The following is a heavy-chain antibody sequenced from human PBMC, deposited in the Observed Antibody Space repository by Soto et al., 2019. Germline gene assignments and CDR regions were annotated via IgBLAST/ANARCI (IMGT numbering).Heavy chain of an antibody. CDR3: ARDQVYCSSTSCYRGYYYYYMDV. CDR2: ISAYNGNT. V-gene: IGHV1-18*01. CDR1: GYTFTSYG. Sequence: EASVKVSCKASGYTFTSYGISWVRQAPGQGLEWMGWISAYNGNTNYAQKLQGRVTMTTDTSTSTAYMELRSLRSDDTAVYYCARDQVYCSSTSCYRGYYYYYMDVWGKGTTVTVSS. J-gene: IGHJ6*03. D-gene: IGHD2-2*01.